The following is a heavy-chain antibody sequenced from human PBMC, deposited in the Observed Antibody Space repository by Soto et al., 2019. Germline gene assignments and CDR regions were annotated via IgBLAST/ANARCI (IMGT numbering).Heavy chain of an antibody. CDR1: GGSISSGDYY. CDR2: IYYSGST. V-gene: IGHV4-30-4*01. Sequence: PSETLSLTCTVSGGSISSGDYYWSWIRQPPGKGLEWIGYIYYSGSTYYNPSLKSRVTISVDTSKNQFSLKLSSVTAADTAVYYCARVSGPIVAFDYWGQGTLVNVS. J-gene: IGHJ4*02. D-gene: IGHD2-15*01. CDR3: ARVSGPIVAFDY.